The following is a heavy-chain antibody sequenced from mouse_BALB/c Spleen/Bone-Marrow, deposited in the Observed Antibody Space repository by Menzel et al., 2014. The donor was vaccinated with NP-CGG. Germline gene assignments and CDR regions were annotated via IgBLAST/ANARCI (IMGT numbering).Heavy chain of an antibody. V-gene: IGHV7-3*02. Sequence: EVHLVESGGGLVQPGGSLRLSCATSGFTFTDYYMSWVRQPPGKALEWLGFIRNKANGYTTEYSASVKGRFTISRDNSQSFLYLQMNTLRAEDSATYYCARDIGLRLRFAYWGQGTLVTVSA. CDR3: ARDIGLRLRFAY. J-gene: IGHJ3*01. D-gene: IGHD1-2*01. CDR2: IRNKANGYTT. CDR1: GFTFTDYY.